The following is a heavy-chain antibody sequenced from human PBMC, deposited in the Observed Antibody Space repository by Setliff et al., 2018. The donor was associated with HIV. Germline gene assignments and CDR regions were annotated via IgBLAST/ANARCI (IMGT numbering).Heavy chain of an antibody. J-gene: IGHJ4*02. V-gene: IGHV1-2*02. CDR3: VRAPYYYDNSGYYYD. D-gene: IGHD3-22*01. Sequence: ASVKVSCKASGYTFTGYYMHWVRQAPGQGPEWMGWINPNSGDTYYAQKFQGGVTMTRDTSINTVYMELTRLRSDDTAVYYCVRAPYYYDNSGYYYDWGQGTLVTVSS. CDR2: INPNSGDT. CDR1: GYTFTGYY.